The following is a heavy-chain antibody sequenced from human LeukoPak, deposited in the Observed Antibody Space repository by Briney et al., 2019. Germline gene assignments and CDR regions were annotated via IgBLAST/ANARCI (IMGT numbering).Heavy chain of an antibody. D-gene: IGHD3-16*01. V-gene: IGHV3-15*01. CDR3: TRRVDNDYVWGSSDY. CDR1: GFSFNNAW. CDR2: IQSKTDGGTT. Sequence: GGSLRLSCAASGFSFNNAWMSWVRQAPGKGLEWVGRIQSKTDGGTTDYAAPVKGRFTISRDDSKNTAYLQMNSLETEDTAVYYCTRRVDNDYVWGSSDYWGQGTLVTVSS. J-gene: IGHJ4*02.